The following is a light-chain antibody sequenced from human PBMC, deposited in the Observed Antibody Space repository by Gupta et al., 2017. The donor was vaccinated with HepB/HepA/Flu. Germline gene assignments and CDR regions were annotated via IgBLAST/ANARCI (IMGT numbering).Light chain of an antibody. CDR1: HGMSSW. Sequence: DIQMTQSPSPVSASVGDRVTITCRASHGMSSWLVWYQHNTGKDPKSLIYAASSLHSGVPSRFSGSGSGTDVTLAITSLQPEDFATYYCQQANSFPLTLGGGTKVEIK. CDR3: QQANSFPLT. V-gene: IGKV1D-12*01. J-gene: IGKJ4*01. CDR2: AAS.